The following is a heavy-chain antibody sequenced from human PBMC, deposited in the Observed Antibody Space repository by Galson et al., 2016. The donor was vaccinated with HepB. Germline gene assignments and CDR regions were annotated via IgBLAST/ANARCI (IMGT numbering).Heavy chain of an antibody. J-gene: IGHJ6*02. D-gene: IGHD3-9*01. V-gene: IGHV3-30-3*01. CDR2: ISDDGSNK. Sequence: SLRLSCAASEFNFSRYAMHWVRRAPGKGLEWVAVISDDGSNKYYADSLKGRFTISRDNSKNTAYLQMDGLGPADTAIYYCARDRAGPGDILEVWGQGTTVTVSS. CDR1: EFNFSRYA. CDR3: ARDRAGPGDILEV.